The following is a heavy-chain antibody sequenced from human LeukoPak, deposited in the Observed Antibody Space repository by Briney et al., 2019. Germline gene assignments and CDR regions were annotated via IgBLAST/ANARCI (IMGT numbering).Heavy chain of an antibody. CDR1: GFTFSDYY. V-gene: IGHV3-11*01. J-gene: IGHJ4*02. CDR2: ISSSGSTI. CDR3: ARAGARSTSCYSDY. D-gene: IGHD2-2*01. Sequence: GGSLRLSCAASGFTFSDYYMSWIRQAPGKGLEWVSYISSSGSTIYYADSVKGRFTISRDNAKNSLYLQMNGLRAEDTAVYYCARAGARSTSCYSDYWGQGTLVTVSS.